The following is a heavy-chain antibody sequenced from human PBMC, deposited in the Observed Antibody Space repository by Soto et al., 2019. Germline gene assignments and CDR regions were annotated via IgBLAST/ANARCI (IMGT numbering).Heavy chain of an antibody. D-gene: IGHD2-8*02. V-gene: IGHV3-7*01. CDR3: TRAGTDVAEGGF. Sequence: EVQLVESGGNLVQPGGSLRLSCAASGFTFSSYWMSWVRQAPGKGLEWVANINRDGTGKFYVDSVKGRFTISRDNAENSLYLQMTSLRAEDSAVYFCTRAGTDVAEGGFWGQGTLVIVSS. CDR2: INRDGTGK. J-gene: IGHJ4*02. CDR1: GFTFSSYW.